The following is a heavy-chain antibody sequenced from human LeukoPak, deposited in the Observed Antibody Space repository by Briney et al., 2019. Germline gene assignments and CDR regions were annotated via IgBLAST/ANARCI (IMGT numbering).Heavy chain of an antibody. J-gene: IGHJ4*02. CDR1: GFTFDDYA. Sequence: GGSLRLSCAASGFTFDDYAMHWVRQAPGKGLEWVSLTSRDGGSTYYADSVKGRFTISRDNSKNSLYLQMNSLRTEDTALYYCAKDDFSFDYDSGTYSNFDYWGQGTLVTVSS. CDR2: TSRDGGST. V-gene: IGHV3-43*02. D-gene: IGHD3-10*01. CDR3: AKDDFSFDYDSGTYSNFDY.